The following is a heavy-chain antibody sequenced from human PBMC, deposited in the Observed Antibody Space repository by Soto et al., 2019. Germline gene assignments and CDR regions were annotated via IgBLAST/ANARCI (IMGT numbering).Heavy chain of an antibody. V-gene: IGHV1-2*02. CDR1: GYTFTGYY. CDR2: INPNSGGT. D-gene: IGHD2-2*01. CDR3: ARVIFVVVPAAPGSDYYYGMDV. Sequence: ASVKVSCKASGYTFTGYYMHWVRQAPGQGLEWMGWINPNSGGTNYAQKFQGRVTMTRDTSISTAYMELSRLRSDDTAVYYCARVIFVVVPAAPGSDYYYGMDVWGQGTTVTVSS. J-gene: IGHJ6*02.